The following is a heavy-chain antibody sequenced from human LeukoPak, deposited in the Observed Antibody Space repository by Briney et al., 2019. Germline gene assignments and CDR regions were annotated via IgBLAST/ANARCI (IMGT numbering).Heavy chain of an antibody. CDR3: ARARASGRSGFDY. Sequence: GGSLRLSCAASGLTVSSYSMNWVRQAPGKGLEWVSYISSSSSTIYYADSVKGRFTISRDNAKNSLYLQMNSLRDEDTAVYYCARARASGRSGFDYWGQGTLVTVSS. J-gene: IGHJ4*02. V-gene: IGHV3-48*02. D-gene: IGHD2-15*01. CDR2: ISSSSSTI. CDR1: GLTVSSYS.